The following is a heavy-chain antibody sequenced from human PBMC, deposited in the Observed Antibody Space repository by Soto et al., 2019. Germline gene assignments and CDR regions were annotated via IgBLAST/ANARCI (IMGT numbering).Heavy chain of an antibody. CDR2: INPNSGGT. V-gene: IGHV1-2*02. CDR3: ARDLNYYDSSGYYYGPYYYYYGMDV. D-gene: IGHD3-22*01. J-gene: IGHJ6*02. CDR1: GYTFTGYY. Sequence: ASVKVSCKASGYTFTGYYVHWVRQAPGQGLEWMGWINPNSGGTNYAQKFQGRVTMTRDTSISTAYMELSRLRSDDTAVYYCARDLNYYDSSGYYYGPYYYYYGMDVWGQGTTVTVSS.